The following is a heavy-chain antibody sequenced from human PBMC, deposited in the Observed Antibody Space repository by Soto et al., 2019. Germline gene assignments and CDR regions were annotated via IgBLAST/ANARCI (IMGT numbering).Heavy chain of an antibody. CDR3: ARGYCSSTSCYFRFDY. Sequence: ASVKVSCKASGYTFTSYGISWVRQAPGQGLEWMGWISAYNGNTNYAQKLQGRVTMTTDTSTSTAYMELRSLRSEDTAVYYCARGYCSSTSCYFRFDYWGQGTLVTVSS. V-gene: IGHV1-18*01. CDR2: ISAYNGNT. D-gene: IGHD2-2*01. CDR1: GYTFTSYG. J-gene: IGHJ4*02.